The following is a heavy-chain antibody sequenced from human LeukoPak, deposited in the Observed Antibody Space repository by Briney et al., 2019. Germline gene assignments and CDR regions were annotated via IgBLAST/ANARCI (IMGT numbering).Heavy chain of an antibody. V-gene: IGHV3-64D*06. CDR3: VNKEEYSGYNSKSGLDY. Sequence: GGSLRLSCSASGFTFSSCAMHWVRQAPGKGLEYVSAIYGNGGDTYCADSVKGSFTISRDNSKNTLYLQMSSLRVEDTAVYYCVNKEEYSGYNSKSGLDYWGQGTLVTVSS. CDR2: IYGNGGDT. D-gene: IGHD5-12*01. J-gene: IGHJ4*02. CDR1: GFTFSSCA.